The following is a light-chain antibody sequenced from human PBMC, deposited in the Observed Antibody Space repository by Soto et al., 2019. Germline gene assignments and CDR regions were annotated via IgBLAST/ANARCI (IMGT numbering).Light chain of an antibody. Sequence: DIQMTQSPSSLSASVGDRVTITCRASQGIYNYLAWYQQKPGKAPKLLIYAASTLEAGVPSRFSGSGSGTDFTLTLSSLQPEDVATYYLHKYNRALLTFGQGTRLEIK. V-gene: IGKV1-27*01. CDR2: AAS. J-gene: IGKJ5*01. CDR3: HKYNRALLT. CDR1: QGIYNY.